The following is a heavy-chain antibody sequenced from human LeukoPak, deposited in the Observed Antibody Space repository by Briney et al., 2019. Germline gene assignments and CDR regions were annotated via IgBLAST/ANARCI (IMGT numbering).Heavy chain of an antibody. CDR1: GDSISTSSYY. Sequence: SETLSLTCSVSGDSISTSSYYWGWIRQPTGKGLEWIGTIYYSGSTYYNPSLTSRVTISVDTSKNQFSLKLSSVTAADTAVYYCARHKDYYYSYMDVWGKGTTVTISS. CDR3: ARHKDYYYSYMDV. V-gene: IGHV4-39*01. CDR2: IYYSGST. J-gene: IGHJ6*03.